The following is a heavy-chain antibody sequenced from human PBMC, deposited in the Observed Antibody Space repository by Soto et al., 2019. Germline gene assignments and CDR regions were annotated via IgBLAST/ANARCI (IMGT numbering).Heavy chain of an antibody. CDR2: ISYDGNKK. CDR3: ATDPGGSGFYYTYYFDY. CDR1: GFTFSSYN. D-gene: IGHD3-10*01. Sequence: QVQLVESGGGVVQPGRSLRLACATSGFTFSSYNIHWVRQAPGKGLEWVALISYDGNKKYYADSVKGRFTISRDNSKNTLYLQMNSLTVEDTALYYCATDPGGSGFYYTYYFDYWGQGTLVTVSS. J-gene: IGHJ4*02. V-gene: IGHV3-30*03.